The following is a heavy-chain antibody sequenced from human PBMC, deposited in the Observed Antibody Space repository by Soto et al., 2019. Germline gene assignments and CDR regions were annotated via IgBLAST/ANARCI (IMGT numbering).Heavy chain of an antibody. Sequence: QLVKSGGGLVKPGGSLRLSCEASGFSLGGDSMDWVRQAPGKGLEWVSSITSGGNYIFYSDSVKGRFTISRDNAKNSLFRQMDSLKAEDTAVYYCTRDKGSQLRLDVWGQGTTVTVSS. CDR3: TRDKGSQLRLDV. CDR1: GFSLGGDS. J-gene: IGHJ6*02. V-gene: IGHV3-21*02. D-gene: IGHD3-16*01. CDR2: ITSGGNYI.